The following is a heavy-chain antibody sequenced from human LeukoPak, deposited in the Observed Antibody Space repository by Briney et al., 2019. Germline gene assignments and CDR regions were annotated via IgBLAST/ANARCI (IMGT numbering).Heavy chain of an antibody. J-gene: IGHJ4*03. CDR3: ASGSGYLVPFDY. CDR2: IKQDGSEK. D-gene: IGHD3-22*01. Sequence: PGGSLRLSCAASGFTFSSYWMSWVRQAPGKGLEWVANIKQDGSEKYYVGSVKGRFTISRDNARNTLYVQMNSLRAEDTAVYYWASGSGYLVPFDYWGQGTLVTVSS. CDR1: GFTFSSYW. V-gene: IGHV3-7*01.